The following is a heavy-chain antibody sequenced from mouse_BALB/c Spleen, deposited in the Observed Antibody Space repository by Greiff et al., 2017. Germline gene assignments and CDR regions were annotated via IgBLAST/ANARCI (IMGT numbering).Heavy chain of an antibody. V-gene: IGHV5-6-5*01. Sequence: EVKLEESGGGLVKPGGSLKLSCAASGFTFSSYAMSWVRQTPEKRLEWVASISSGGSTYYPDSVKGRFTISRDNARNILYLQMSSLRSEDTAMYYCARGDGESFDYWGQGTTLTVSS. D-gene: IGHD2-3*01. CDR2: ISSGGST. CDR1: GFTFSSYA. CDR3: ARGDGESFDY. J-gene: IGHJ2*01.